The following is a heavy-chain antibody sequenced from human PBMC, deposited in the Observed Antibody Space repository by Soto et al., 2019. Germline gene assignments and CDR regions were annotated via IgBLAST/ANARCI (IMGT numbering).Heavy chain of an antibody. D-gene: IGHD6-6*01. CDR2: ISGTGGST. CDR1: GFTFSSYA. V-gene: IGHV3-23*01. Sequence: EVQLLESGGGLVQPGGSLRLSCAASGFTFSSYAMSWVRQAPGKGLEWVSAISGTGGSTYYADSVKGRFTISRDNSKNTLYLQMNRLRAEETAVYFWANGGLAARFRQSGTVDYWGQGTLVTVSS. J-gene: IGHJ4*02. CDR3: ANGGLAARFRQSGTVDY.